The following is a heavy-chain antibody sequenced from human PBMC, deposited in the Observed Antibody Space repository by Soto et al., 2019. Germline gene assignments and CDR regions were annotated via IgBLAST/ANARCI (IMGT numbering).Heavy chain of an antibody. Sequence: GGSLRLSCAASGFTFSSYAMSWVRQAPGKGLERVSAISGSGGSTYYADSVKGRFTISRDNSKNTLYLQMNSLRAEDTAVYYCAKESRYSGYSPYFDYWGQGTLVTVSS. J-gene: IGHJ4*02. CDR3: AKESRYSGYSPYFDY. CDR1: GFTFSSYA. CDR2: ISGSGGST. D-gene: IGHD5-12*01. V-gene: IGHV3-23*01.